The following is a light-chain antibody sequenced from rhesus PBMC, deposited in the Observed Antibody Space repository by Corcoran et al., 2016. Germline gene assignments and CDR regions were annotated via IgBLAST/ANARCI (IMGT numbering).Light chain of an antibody. Sequence: DIQMTQSSSSLSASVGDTVTITCWASQDISRYWNWYQQKPGKAPKLLIYTASNLETGVPSRFSGSGSGTEFTLTISNLQPEDFAAYYCLQHKSYPRTFGQGTKVEIK. CDR2: TAS. J-gene: IGKJ1*01. CDR3: LQHKSYPRT. CDR1: QDISRY. V-gene: IGKV1-28*02.